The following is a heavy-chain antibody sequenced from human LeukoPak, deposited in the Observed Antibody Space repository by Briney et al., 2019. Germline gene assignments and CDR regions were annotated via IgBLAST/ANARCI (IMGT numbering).Heavy chain of an antibody. V-gene: IGHV3-7*01. CDR3: TRNQD. CDR2: IKEDGSEK. Sequence: PGGSLRLSCATSGFTFNRGWMSWVRQAPGKGLEWVANIKEDGSEKYYVDSVKGRFTISRDIAKNSLCLQMNSLRAEDTAVYYCTRNQDWGQGTLVTVSS. CDR1: GFTFNRGW. J-gene: IGHJ4*02.